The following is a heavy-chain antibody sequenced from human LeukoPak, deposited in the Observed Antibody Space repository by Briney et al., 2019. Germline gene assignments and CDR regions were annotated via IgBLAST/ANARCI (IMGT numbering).Heavy chain of an antibody. J-gene: IGHJ4*02. CDR2: INHSGST. CDR3: ARSRSCGGDCYPRSYYFDY. Sequence: KTSETLSLTCAVYGGSFSGYYWSWIRQPPGKGLEWIGEINHSGSTNYNPSLKSRVTISVDTSKNQFSLKLSSVTAADTAVYYCARSRSCGGDCYPRSYYFDYWGQGTLVTVSS. V-gene: IGHV4-34*01. CDR1: GGSFSGYY. D-gene: IGHD2-21*02.